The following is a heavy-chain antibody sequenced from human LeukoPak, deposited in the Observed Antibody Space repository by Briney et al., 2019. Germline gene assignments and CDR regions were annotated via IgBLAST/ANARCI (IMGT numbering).Heavy chain of an antibody. CDR2: IFYSGST. CDR3: ARAQFGSGYYREVDY. V-gene: IGHV4-59*08. J-gene: IGHJ4*02. Sequence: PSETLSLTCSVSGGSISSYYWSWIRQPPGKGLEWIGYIFYSGSTNYNPSLKSRVTIAVDTSKNQFSLKLRSVTAADTAVYYCARAQFGSGYYREVDYWGQGILVTVSS. D-gene: IGHD3-22*01. CDR1: GGSISSYY.